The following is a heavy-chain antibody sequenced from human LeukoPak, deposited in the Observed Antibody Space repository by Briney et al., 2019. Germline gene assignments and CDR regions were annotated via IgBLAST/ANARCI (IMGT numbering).Heavy chain of an antibody. V-gene: IGHV3-7*01. CDR1: GFTFSNYW. D-gene: IGHD2-2*03. Sequence: GGSLRLSCAASGFTFSNYWMSRVRQAPGKGLEWVANIKQDGSEKYYVDSVKGRFTISRDNAKNSLYLQMSSLRAEDTAVYYCARDWIGRGQTPYYFDYWGQGTLVTVSS. J-gene: IGHJ4*02. CDR2: IKQDGSEK. CDR3: ARDWIGRGQTPYYFDY.